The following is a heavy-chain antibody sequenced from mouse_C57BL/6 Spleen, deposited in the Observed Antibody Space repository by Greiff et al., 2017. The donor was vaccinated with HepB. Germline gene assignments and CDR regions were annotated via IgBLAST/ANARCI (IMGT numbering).Heavy chain of an antibody. V-gene: IGHV1-80*01. CDR3: ARSVWDGEDYFDY. CDR1: GYAFSSYW. J-gene: IGHJ2*01. D-gene: IGHD4-1*01. CDR2: IYPGDGDT. Sequence: VKLMESGAELVKPGASVKISCKASGYAFSSYWMNWVKQRPGKGLEWIGQIYPGDGDTNYNGKFKGKATLTADKSSSTAYMQLSSLTSEDSAVYFCARSVWDGEDYFDYWGQGTTLTVSS.